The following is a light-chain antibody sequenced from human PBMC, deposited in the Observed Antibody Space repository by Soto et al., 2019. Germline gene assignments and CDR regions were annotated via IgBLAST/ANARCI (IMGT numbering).Light chain of an antibody. CDR1: SSDAGSYNR. J-gene: IGLJ2*01. Sequence: QSALTQPPSVSGSPGQSVTISCTGTSSDAGSYNRVSWYQQPPGKAPKLMIYEVSNRPSGVPDRFSGSKSGNTASLTISGLQAEDEADYYCSSYTSSSILLFGGGTKLTVL. CDR3: SSYTSSSILL. V-gene: IGLV2-18*02. CDR2: EVS.